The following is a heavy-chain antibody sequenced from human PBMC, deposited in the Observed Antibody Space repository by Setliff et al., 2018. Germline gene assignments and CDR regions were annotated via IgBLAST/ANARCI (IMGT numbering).Heavy chain of an antibody. CDR1: GYSFTNYG. CDR3: AGGQPLVRKYYYYMDV. V-gene: IGHV1-18*01. J-gene: IGHJ6*03. CDR2: ISTDIGKT. D-gene: IGHD3-10*01. Sequence: ASVKVSCKSSGYSFTNYGFSWVRQAPGQGLEWMGWISTDIGKTNYAQKLQGRVALTTDTSTTTAYMELSSLGSEDTAVYYCAGGQPLVRKYYYYMDVWGKGTTVTVSS.